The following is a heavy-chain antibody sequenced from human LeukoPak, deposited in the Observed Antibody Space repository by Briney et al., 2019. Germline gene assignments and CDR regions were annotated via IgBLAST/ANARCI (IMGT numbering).Heavy chain of an antibody. CDR1: GFTVSSNY. CDR3: VRVGAASDSGGKGQLPAHFDY. V-gene: IGHV3-53*01. D-gene: IGHD2-15*01. CDR2: IYSGGST. Sequence: GGSLRLSCAASGFTVSSNYMSWVRQAPGKGLEWVSVIYSGGSTYYADSVKDRFTISRDNAENSLYLQMNSLRAEDTALYYCVRVGAASDSGGKGQLPAHFDYWGQGTLVTVSS. J-gene: IGHJ4*02.